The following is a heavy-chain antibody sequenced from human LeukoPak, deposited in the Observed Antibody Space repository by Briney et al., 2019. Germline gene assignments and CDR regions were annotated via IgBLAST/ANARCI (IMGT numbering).Heavy chain of an antibody. J-gene: IGHJ5*02. CDR3: ERDSHINWFDP. V-gene: IGHV4-59*12. CDR2: IYYSWST. Sequence: PSETLSLTCTVSGGSISSYYWSWIRQPPGKGLEWIGDIYYSWSTNYNPSLKSRVTMSVETSKSKFSLTLSYVTAADTAVYYCERDSHINWFDPWGQGTLVTVSS. CDR1: GGSISSYY. D-gene: IGHD2-21*01.